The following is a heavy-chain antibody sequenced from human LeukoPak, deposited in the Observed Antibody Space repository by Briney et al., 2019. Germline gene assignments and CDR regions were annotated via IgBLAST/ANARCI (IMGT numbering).Heavy chain of an antibody. Sequence: GGSLRLSCAASGFTFSFHEMNWVRQAPGKGLEWVSYISSTGNSIYYADSVKGRFTISRDNAKNSLYLQMNSLRGEDTAVYYRARASYASSGYYRIDIWGQGTMVTVSS. CDR1: GFTFSFHE. J-gene: IGHJ3*02. D-gene: IGHD3-22*01. CDR3: ARASYASSGYYRIDI. CDR2: ISSTGNSI. V-gene: IGHV3-48*03.